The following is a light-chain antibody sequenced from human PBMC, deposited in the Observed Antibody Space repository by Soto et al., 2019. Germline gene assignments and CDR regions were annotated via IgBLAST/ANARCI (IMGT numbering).Light chain of an antibody. V-gene: IGKV1-39*01. CDR2: GAS. Sequence: IQMTQSPSSLSASVGDTVTITCRASQNIDIYLNWYQQQPGKAPRLLIYGASVLQSGVPSRFSGSGSETDFTLTISSLQPDDSATYFCQQSYIVSYTFGQGTKLEIK. CDR3: QQSYIVSYT. J-gene: IGKJ2*01. CDR1: QNIDIY.